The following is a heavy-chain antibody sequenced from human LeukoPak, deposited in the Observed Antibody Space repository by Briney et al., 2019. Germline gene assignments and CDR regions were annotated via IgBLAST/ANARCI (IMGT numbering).Heavy chain of an antibody. CDR2: INPNSGGT. D-gene: IGHD5-18*01. Sequence: ASVKVSCKASGYTFTGYYLHWVRQAPGQGLEWMGWINPNSGGTNYAQKFQGRVTMTGDTSISTAYMELSRLSSDDTAIYYCAGRPDTAIVPIFDYWGQGTLVTVSS. CDR1: GYTFTGYY. V-gene: IGHV1-2*02. CDR3: AGRPDTAIVPIFDY. J-gene: IGHJ4*02.